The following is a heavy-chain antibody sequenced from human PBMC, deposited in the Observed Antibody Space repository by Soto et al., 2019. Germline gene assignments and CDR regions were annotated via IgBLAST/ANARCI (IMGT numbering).Heavy chain of an antibody. CDR1: GGSISSYY. D-gene: IGHD3-10*01. J-gene: IGHJ4*02. Sequence: QVQLQESGPGLVKPSETLSLTCTVSGGSISSYYWSWIRQPPGKGLEWIGYIYDNGRTNYNPPLRCRGSISVGTSKTHFSLHLSSVTAADTAVYYCARTMVRGDIIRPFEYWGQGTLVTVSS. V-gene: IGHV4-59*08. CDR2: IYDNGRT. CDR3: ARTMVRGDIIRPFEY.